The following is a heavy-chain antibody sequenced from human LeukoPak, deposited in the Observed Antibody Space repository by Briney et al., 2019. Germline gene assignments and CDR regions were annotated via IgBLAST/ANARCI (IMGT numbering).Heavy chain of an antibody. CDR3: AKSIVVVVATYFQH. V-gene: IGHV3-30*04. CDR2: ISYDGSNK. CDR1: GFTFSSYA. D-gene: IGHD2-15*01. J-gene: IGHJ1*01. Sequence: GGSLRLSCAASGFTFSSYAMHWVRQAPGKGLEWVAVISYDGSNKYYADSVKGRFTISRDNSKNTLYLQMNSLRAEDTAVYYCAKSIVVVVATYFQHWGQGTLVTVSS.